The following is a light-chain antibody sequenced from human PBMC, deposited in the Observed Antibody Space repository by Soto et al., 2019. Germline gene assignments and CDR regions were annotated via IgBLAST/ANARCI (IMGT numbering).Light chain of an antibody. CDR3: QAWGTGGV. V-gene: IGLV4-69*01. CDR1: SGHSDYA. Sequence: QAVLTQSPSASASPGASVKLPCTLSSGHSDYAIAWLQQQPEKGPRYLMKVTSDGSHPKGAGIPDRFSGSSSGADRYLTISRLRSDDEADYYCQAWGTGGVFGGGTKVTVL. CDR2: VTSDGSH. J-gene: IGLJ3*02.